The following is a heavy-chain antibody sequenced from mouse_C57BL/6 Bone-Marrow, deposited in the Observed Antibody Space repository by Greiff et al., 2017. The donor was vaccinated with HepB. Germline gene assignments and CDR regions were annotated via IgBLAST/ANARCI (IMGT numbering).Heavy chain of an antibody. CDR2: INPNNGGT. CDR1: GYTFTDYY. D-gene: IGHD2-4*01. CDR3: ARGDYDYAMDY. Sequence: VQLQQSGPELVKPGASVKISCKASGYTFTDYYMNWVKQSHGKSLEWIGDINPNNGGTSYNQKFKGKATLTVDKYSSTTYMELRSLTSEDSAVYYCARGDYDYAMDYWGQGTSVTVSS. V-gene: IGHV1-26*01. J-gene: IGHJ4*01.